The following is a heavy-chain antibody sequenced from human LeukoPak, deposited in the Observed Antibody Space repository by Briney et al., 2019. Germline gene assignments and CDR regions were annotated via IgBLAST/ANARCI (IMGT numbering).Heavy chain of an antibody. J-gene: IGHJ4*02. CDR1: GFTFSSYA. Sequence: PGGSLRLSCAASGFTFSSYAMSWVRQAPGKGLEWVSAISGSGGSTYYADSVKGRFTISRDNSKNTLYLQMNSLRAEDTAVYYCAKVRPPYIAVAPYYFDYWGQGTLVTVSS. V-gene: IGHV3-23*01. CDR2: ISGSGGST. CDR3: AKVRPPYIAVAPYYFDY. D-gene: IGHD6-19*01.